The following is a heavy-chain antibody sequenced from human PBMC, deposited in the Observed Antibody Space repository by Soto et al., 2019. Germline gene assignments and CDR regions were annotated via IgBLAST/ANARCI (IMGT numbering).Heavy chain of an antibody. CDR2: IYYSGTT. CDR3: ARAPYRGANSRGALDM. V-gene: IGHV4-30-4*01. CDR1: GDPISSGDYY. J-gene: IGHJ3*02. Sequence: QVHLQESGPGLVKPSQTLSLTCTVSGDPISSGDYYWSWIRQPPGKGLEWIGYIYYSGTTYYNPSLKSRVTMSVDTSKNQFSLKLSSVTAADTAVYYCARAPYRGANSRGALDMWGQGTMVTVSS. D-gene: IGHD7-27*01.